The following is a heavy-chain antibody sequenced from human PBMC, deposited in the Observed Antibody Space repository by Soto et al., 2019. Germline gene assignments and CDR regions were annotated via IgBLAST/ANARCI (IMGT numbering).Heavy chain of an antibody. J-gene: IGHJ6*02. D-gene: IGHD4-17*01. Sequence: EVQLVESGGGLIQPGGSLRLSCAVSGFIVSSNYMSWVRQAPGKGLEWVSVMYSGGSTYYAESVKGRFTISRDNSKNTLYLQMNSLRAEDTAVYYCARDLYGDYGAYYYGMDVWGQGTTVTVSS. CDR1: GFIVSSNY. CDR3: ARDLYGDYGAYYYGMDV. V-gene: IGHV3-53*01. CDR2: MYSGGST.